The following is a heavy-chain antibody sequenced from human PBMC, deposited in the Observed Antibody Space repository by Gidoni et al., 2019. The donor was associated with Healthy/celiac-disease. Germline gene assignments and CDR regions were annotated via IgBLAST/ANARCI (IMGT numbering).Heavy chain of an antibody. Sequence: QVQLVQSGAEVKKPGASVKVSCKASGYTFTGYYMHWVRHAPGQGLEWMGWINPNRGGTNYAQKFQGRVTMTRDTSISTAYMELSRLRSDDTAVYYCARVGGKLAVAGFQHWGQGTLVTVSS. J-gene: IGHJ1*01. CDR1: GYTFTGYY. D-gene: IGHD6-19*01. CDR2: INPNRGGT. V-gene: IGHV1-2*02. CDR3: ARVGGKLAVAGFQH.